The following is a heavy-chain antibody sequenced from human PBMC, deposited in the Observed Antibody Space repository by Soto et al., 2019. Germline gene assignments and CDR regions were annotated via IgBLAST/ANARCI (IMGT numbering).Heavy chain of an antibody. CDR3: AREGARYQLLPRLIDSGMDI. J-gene: IGHJ6*02. D-gene: IGHD2-2*01. CDR1: GGTLSSYA. Sequence: QVQLVQSGAEVKKPGSSVKVSCKASGGTLSSYAISWVRQAPGQGLEWMGGFIPVLGTANYAQKFRGRITLTANTSTSTAYMELSSLRSEDTAVYYCAREGARYQLLPRLIDSGMDIWGQATTVTVS. CDR2: FIPVLGTA. V-gene: IGHV1-69*06.